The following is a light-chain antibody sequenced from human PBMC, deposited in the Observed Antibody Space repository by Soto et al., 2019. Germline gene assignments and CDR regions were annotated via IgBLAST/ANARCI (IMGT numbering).Light chain of an antibody. Sequence: DIVMTQSPATLSLSPGDGATLSCRASQSVSSKLAWYQQKTGQAPRLLIYGESTRATGIPARLSGSGSGTELNLIISSLQSEDSAVYYCQQYNSWLWTCGQGTKVDIK. V-gene: IGKV3-15*01. J-gene: IGKJ1*01. CDR3: QQYNSWLWT. CDR2: GES. CDR1: QSVSSK.